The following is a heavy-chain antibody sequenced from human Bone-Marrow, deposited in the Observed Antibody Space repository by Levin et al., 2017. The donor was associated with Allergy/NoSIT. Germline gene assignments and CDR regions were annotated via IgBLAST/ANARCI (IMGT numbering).Heavy chain of an antibody. Sequence: PGGSLRLSCAASGFNFSNYDMHWVRQAPGKGLEWVAVIWFDGNNEYYADSLKGRFTISRDNSKNTLFLQMNSLRAEDTAAFYCARGMAAVRYCSGGRCYSNSYYGLDVWGQGTTVTVSS. V-gene: IGHV3-33*01. CDR3: ARGMAAVRYCSGGRCYSNSYYGLDV. D-gene: IGHD2-15*01. J-gene: IGHJ6*02. CDR1: GFNFSNYD. CDR2: IWFDGNNE.